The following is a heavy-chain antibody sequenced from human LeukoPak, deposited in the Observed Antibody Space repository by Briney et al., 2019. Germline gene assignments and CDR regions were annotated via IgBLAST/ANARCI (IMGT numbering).Heavy chain of an antibody. CDR2: ISSSSSTI. CDR1: GFTFTSSS. CDR3: AKGNLGYGGKGAFDI. J-gene: IGHJ3*02. V-gene: IGHV3-48*01. D-gene: IGHD4-23*01. Sequence: PSGGSLRLSCAASGFTFTSSSMSWVRQEPGGGREWDSYISSSSSTIYYADSVKGRFTIYRDNAKNSLYLQMNSLRAEDTAVYYCAKGNLGYGGKGAFDIWGQGTMVTVSS.